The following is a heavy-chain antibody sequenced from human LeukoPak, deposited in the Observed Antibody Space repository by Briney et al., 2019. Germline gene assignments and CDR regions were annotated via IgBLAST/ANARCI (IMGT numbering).Heavy chain of an antibody. CDR3: AKIVGARGDY. D-gene: IGHD1-26*01. J-gene: IGHJ4*02. CDR2: IRGTGDST. V-gene: IGHV3-23*01. CDR1: GFTFSSYA. Sequence: GGSLRLSCAASGFTFSSYAMTWVRQAPGKGLEWVSTIRGTGDSTYYADSVKGRFTISRDNSKNTVYLQMNSLRAEDTAVYYCAKIVGARGDYWGQGTLVTVSS.